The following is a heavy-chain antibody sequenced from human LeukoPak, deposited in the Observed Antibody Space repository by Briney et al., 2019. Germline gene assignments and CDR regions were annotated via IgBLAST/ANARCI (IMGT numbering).Heavy chain of an antibody. D-gene: IGHD3-10*01. Sequence: ASVKVSCKASGYTFTGYYMHWVRQAPGQRLEWMGWINAGNGNTKYSQKFQGRVTITRDTSASTAYMELSSLRSEDTAVYYCARSLWFGELLFDYWGQGTLVTVSS. V-gene: IGHV1-3*01. CDR2: INAGNGNT. CDR1: GYTFTGYY. CDR3: ARSLWFGELLFDY. J-gene: IGHJ4*02.